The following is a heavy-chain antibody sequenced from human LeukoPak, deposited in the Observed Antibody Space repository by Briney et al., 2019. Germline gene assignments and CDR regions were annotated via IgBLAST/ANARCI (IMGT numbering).Heavy chain of an antibody. Sequence: GGSLRLSCAASGFTFTNDAMSWVRLTPGEGLEWVSVISNSGDSTFYAGSVRGRFTISRDNSKNTLYLQMNSLRAEDTAVYYCAKHTGPSCYASAGFWGQGTLVTVSS. CDR1: GFTFTNDA. V-gene: IGHV3-23*01. D-gene: IGHD2-2*01. CDR2: ISNSGDST. CDR3: AKHTGPSCYASAGF. J-gene: IGHJ4*02.